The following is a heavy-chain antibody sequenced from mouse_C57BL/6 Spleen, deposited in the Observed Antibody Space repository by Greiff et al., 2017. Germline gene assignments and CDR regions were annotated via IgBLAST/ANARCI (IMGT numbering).Heavy chain of an antibody. CDR2: IYPGDGDT. V-gene: IGHV1-80*01. CDR3: ARWFQSASYFDY. D-gene: IGHD1-3*01. CDR1: GYAFSSYW. Sequence: QVQLQQSGAELVKPGASVKISCKASGYAFSSYWMNWVKQRPGKGLEWIGQIYPGDGDTNYNGKFKGKATLTADKSSSTAYMQLSSLTSEDSAVYFCARWFQSASYFDYWGQGTTLTVSS. J-gene: IGHJ2*01.